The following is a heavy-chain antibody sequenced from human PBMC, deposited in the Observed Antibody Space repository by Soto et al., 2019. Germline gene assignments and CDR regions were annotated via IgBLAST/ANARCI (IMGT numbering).Heavy chain of an antibody. Sequence: GGSLRLSCAASAFTFSAYDMHWVRQPNGKGLEWVSALGAADDPYYLGSVKGRFTISRENAKNSLYLQMNNLRAGDTAVYYCARAYSGRLPRRADYYYAMDVWGQGTTVTVSS. CDR1: AFTFSAYD. CDR3: ARAYSGRLPRRADYYYAMDV. CDR2: LGAADDP. D-gene: IGHD2-15*01. J-gene: IGHJ6*02. V-gene: IGHV3-13*05.